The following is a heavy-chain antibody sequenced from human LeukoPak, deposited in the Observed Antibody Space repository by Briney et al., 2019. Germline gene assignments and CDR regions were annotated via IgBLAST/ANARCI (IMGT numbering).Heavy chain of an antibody. Sequence: PGRSLRLSCAASGFTFSSYAMHWVRQASGKGLEWVAVISYDGSNKYYADSVKGQFTISRDNSKNTLYLQMNSLRAEDTAVYYCARNLEWELQEDYYGMDVWGQGTTVTVSS. CDR1: GFTFSSYA. CDR2: ISYDGSNK. V-gene: IGHV3-30-3*01. J-gene: IGHJ6*02. D-gene: IGHD1-26*01. CDR3: ARNLEWELQEDYYGMDV.